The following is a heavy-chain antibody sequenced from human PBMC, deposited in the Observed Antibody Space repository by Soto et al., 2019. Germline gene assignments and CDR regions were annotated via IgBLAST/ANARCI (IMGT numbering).Heavy chain of an antibody. D-gene: IGHD3-10*01. V-gene: IGHV3-66*01. Sequence: EVQLVESGGGLVQPGGSLRLSCAASGFTVSSNYMSWVRQAPGKGLEWVSVIYSGGSTYYADSVKGRFTISRDNSKTTLYVQMNSLRAEDTAVYYCARDDYLITMVRGVPYYYYYMDVWGKVTTVTVSS. J-gene: IGHJ6*03. CDR1: GFTVSSNY. CDR3: ARDDYLITMVRGVPYYYYYMDV. CDR2: IYSGGST.